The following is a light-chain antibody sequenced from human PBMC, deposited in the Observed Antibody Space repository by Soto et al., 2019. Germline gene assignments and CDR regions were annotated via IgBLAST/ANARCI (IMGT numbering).Light chain of an antibody. CDR1: SSDVGAYNY. CDR2: EVS. J-gene: IGLJ1*01. CDR3: SSYTLTSTQV. Sequence: QSVLTQPASVSGSPGQSITISCTGTSSDVGAYNYVSWYQLHPGKAPKLIISEVSNRPSGVSSRFSGSKSANTASLTISGLQPEDEADYYCSSYTLTSTQVFGTGTKV. V-gene: IGLV2-14*01.